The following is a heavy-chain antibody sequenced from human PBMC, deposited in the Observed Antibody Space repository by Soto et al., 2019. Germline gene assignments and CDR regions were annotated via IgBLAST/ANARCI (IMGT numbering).Heavy chain of an antibody. CDR1: GFTFNRYA. J-gene: IGHJ4*02. V-gene: IGHV3-23*04. D-gene: IGHD2-2*01. Sequence: QLVESGGGLVQPGGSLRLSCSASGFTFNRYAMTWVRQAPGKGLEWVSGSGARGGDKKLADSVKGRFAISIDNSKNTGLLQINSLRSQDTAMYFSANGFCNTASCFPSDQWGQGTLVTVSS. CDR2: SGARGGDK. CDR3: ANGFCNTASCFPSDQ.